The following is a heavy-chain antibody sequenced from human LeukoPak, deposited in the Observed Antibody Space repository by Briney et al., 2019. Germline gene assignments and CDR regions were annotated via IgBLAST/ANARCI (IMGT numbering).Heavy chain of an antibody. CDR3: ATSYYGSGYDDAFDI. CDR2: ISYDGSNK. V-gene: IGHV3-30*03. D-gene: IGHD3-10*01. J-gene: IGHJ3*02. Sequence: GGSLRLSCAASGFTFSGYGMHWVRQAPGKGLEWVAVISYDGSNKYYADSVKGRFTISRDNSKNTLYLQMNSLRAEDTAVYYRATSYYGSGYDDAFDIWGQGTMVTVSS. CDR1: GFTFSGYG.